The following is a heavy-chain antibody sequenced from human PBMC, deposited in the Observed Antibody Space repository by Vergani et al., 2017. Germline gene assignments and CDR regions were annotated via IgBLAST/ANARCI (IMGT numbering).Heavy chain of an antibody. Sequence: QVQLVESGGGVVQPGRSLRLSCAASGFTFSSYAMHWVRQAPGKGLEWVAVISYDGSNKYYADSVKGRFTIYTDNSKNTLYLQMNSLGAEDTAVYYCARAYYDSSGYYVRAQQGDYWGQGTLVTVSS. J-gene: IGHJ4*02. V-gene: IGHV3-30-3*01. CDR1: GFTFSSYA. CDR2: ISYDGSNK. D-gene: IGHD3-22*01. CDR3: ARAYYDSSGYYVRAQQGDY.